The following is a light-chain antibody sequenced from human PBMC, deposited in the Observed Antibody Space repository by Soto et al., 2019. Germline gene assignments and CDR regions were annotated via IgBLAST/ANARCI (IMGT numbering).Light chain of an antibody. Sequence: QSALTQPPSASGSPGQSVTISCTGTSSYVGGYNYVSWYQQHPGKAPKLMIYEVSKRPSGVPDRFSGSKSGNTASLTVSGLHAEDEADYYCSSYAGSNNLGVVFGGGTKLTVL. CDR2: EVS. CDR1: SSYVGGYNY. V-gene: IGLV2-8*01. CDR3: SSYAGSNNLGVV. J-gene: IGLJ2*01.